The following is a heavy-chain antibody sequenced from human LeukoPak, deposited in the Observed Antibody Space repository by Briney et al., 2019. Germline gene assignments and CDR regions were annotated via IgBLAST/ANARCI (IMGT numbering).Heavy chain of an antibody. CDR1: GFTFSSYS. V-gene: IGHV3-21*01. CDR3: ARAWITMVRGGNFDY. D-gene: IGHD3-10*01. J-gene: IGHJ4*02. Sequence: GGSLRLSCAASGFTFSSYSMNWVRQAPGKGLEWVSSISSSSSYIYYADSVKGRFTISRDNAKNSLYLQMNSLRAEDTAVYYCARAWITMVRGGNFDYWGQGTLVTVSS. CDR2: ISSSSSYI.